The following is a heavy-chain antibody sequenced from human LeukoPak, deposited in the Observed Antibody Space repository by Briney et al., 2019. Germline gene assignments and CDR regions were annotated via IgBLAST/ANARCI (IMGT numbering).Heavy chain of an antibody. CDR3: AKDHTHDSWSGFRFDP. V-gene: IGHV3-23*01. Sequence: PGGSLRLSCAASGFTFSNYAMNWVRQAPGKGLEWVSAISGSDGSTYYADSVKGRFTISRDNSKGTLFLKMNSLRAEDTAVYYCAKDHTHDSWSGFRFDPWGQGTLVTVAS. CDR1: GFTFSNYA. D-gene: IGHD3-3*01. J-gene: IGHJ5*02. CDR2: ISGSDGST.